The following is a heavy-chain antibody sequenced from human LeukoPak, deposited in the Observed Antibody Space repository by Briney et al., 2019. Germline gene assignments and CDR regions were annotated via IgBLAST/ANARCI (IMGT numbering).Heavy chain of an antibody. CDR3: ARDWDIVVVPAAMRGPYFDY. V-gene: IGHV1-18*01. J-gene: IGHJ4*02. CDR2: ISAYNGNT. Sequence: ASVKVSCKASGYTFTSYGISWVRQAPGRGLEWMGWISAYNGNTNYAQKLQGRVTMTTDTSTSTAYMELRSLRSDDTAVYYCARDWDIVVVPAAMRGPYFDYWGQGTLVTVSS. D-gene: IGHD2-2*01. CDR1: GYTFTSYG.